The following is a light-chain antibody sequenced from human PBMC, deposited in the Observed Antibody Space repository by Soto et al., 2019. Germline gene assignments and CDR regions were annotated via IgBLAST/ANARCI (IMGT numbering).Light chain of an antibody. V-gene: IGLV2-23*01. CDR1: SSDVGDYNF. CDR2: EAT. Sequence: QSALTQPPSASGSPGQSVAISCTGTSSDVGDYNFVSWYQQHPGKAPKLIIYEATKRPSGISNRFSGSKSGYMASLTISGLQAEDGADYYCFSYAGSRTWVFGGGTKVTVL. J-gene: IGLJ3*02. CDR3: FSYAGSRTWV.